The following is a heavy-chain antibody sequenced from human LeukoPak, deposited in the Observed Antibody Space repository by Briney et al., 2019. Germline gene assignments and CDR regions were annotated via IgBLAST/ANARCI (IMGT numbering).Heavy chain of an antibody. CDR1: GFTFSNAW. CDR3: TTIHPGRGGDAFDI. J-gene: IGHJ3*02. CDR2: IKSKTDGGTT. D-gene: IGHD1-26*01. V-gene: IGHV3-15*01. Sequence: GESLRLSCAASGFTFSNAWMSWVRQAPGKGLEWVGRIKSKTDGGTTDYAAPVKGRFTILRDDSKNMLFVQMNSLKTEDTAVYYCTTIHPGRGGDAFDIWGQGTMVTVSS.